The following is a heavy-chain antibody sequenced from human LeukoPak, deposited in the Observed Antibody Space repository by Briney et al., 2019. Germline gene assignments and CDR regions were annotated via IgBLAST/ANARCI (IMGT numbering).Heavy chain of an antibody. J-gene: IGHJ3*02. CDR3: ARDRRRDAFDI. CDR2: ISSSSSTI. CDR1: GFTFSSYS. Sequence: GGSLRLSCAASGFTFSSYSMNWVRQAPGKGLEWVSYISSSSSTIYYADSVKGRFTISRDNAKNSLYLQMNSLRAEDTAVYYCARDRRRDAFDIWGQGTMVTVSS. V-gene: IGHV3-48*01.